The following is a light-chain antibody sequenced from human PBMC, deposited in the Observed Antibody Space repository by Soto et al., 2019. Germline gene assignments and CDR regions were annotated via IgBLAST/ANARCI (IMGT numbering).Light chain of an antibody. CDR1: QSISSW. J-gene: IGKJ1*01. Sequence: DIQMTQSPSTLSASVGDRLTITCRASQSISSWLAWYQQKPGKPPKLLIYDASSLESGVPSRFSGSGSGTDFSLTIPSLQPDDSATYYCQQYHSYYPWTFGQGTKVEIE. V-gene: IGKV1-5*01. CDR2: DAS. CDR3: QQYHSYYPWT.